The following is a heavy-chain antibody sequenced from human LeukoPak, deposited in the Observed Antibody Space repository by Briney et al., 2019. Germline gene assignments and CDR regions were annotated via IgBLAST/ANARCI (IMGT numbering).Heavy chain of an antibody. J-gene: IGHJ4*02. Sequence: ASVKVSCKASGYTFTSYGISWVRQAPGQGLEWMGWISAYNGNTNYAQKLQGRVTMTTDTSTSTAYMELRSQRSDDTAVYYCARDLEEPEVGATGIYDYWGQGTLVTVSS. V-gene: IGHV1-18*01. CDR2: ISAYNGNT. CDR3: ARDLEEPEVGATGIYDY. CDR1: GYTFTSYG. D-gene: IGHD1-26*01.